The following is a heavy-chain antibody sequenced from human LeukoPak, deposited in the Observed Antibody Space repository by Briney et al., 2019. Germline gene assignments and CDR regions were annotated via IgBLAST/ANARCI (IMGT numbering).Heavy chain of an antibody. Sequence: GGSLRLSCAASGFTFSDYYMSWIRQAPGKGLEWVSYISSSGSTIYYADSVKGRFTISRDNAKNSLYLQMNSLRTEDTALYYCAKDGSMRYYDILTGPSQFDPWGQGTLVTVSS. V-gene: IGHV3-11*01. CDR3: AKDGSMRYYDILTGPSQFDP. CDR1: GFTFSDYY. D-gene: IGHD3-9*01. CDR2: ISSSGSTI. J-gene: IGHJ5*02.